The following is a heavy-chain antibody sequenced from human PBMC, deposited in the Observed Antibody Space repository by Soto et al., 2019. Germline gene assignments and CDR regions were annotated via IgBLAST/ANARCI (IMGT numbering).Heavy chain of an antibody. CDR1: GGTFSSYA. Sequence: WASVKVSCKASGGTFSSYAISWVRQAPGQGLEWMGGIIPIFGTANYAQKFQGRVTITADESTSTAYMELSSLRSEDTAVYYCAREGGDFGGMDVWGQGTTVTVSS. V-gene: IGHV1-69*13. CDR3: AREGGDFGGMDV. CDR2: IIPIFGTA. J-gene: IGHJ6*02. D-gene: IGHD3-3*01.